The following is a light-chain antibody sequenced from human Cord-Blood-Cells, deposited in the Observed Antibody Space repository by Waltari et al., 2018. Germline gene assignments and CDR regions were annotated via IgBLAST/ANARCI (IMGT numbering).Light chain of an antibody. CDR2: GNS. CDR3: QSYDSSLSGVV. V-gene: IGLV1-40*01. Sequence: QSVLTQPPSVSGAPGQRVTISCTGSSPNIGAGYDVHWYQQLPGTAPKPHIFGNSNRPSGVPDRFSGSKSGTSASLAITGLQAEDEADYYCQSYDSSLSGVVFGGGTKLTVL. J-gene: IGLJ2*01. CDR1: SPNIGAGYD.